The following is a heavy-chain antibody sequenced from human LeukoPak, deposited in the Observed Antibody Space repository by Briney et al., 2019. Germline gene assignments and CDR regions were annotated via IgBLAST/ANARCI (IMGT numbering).Heavy chain of an antibody. J-gene: IGHJ4*02. CDR1: GYTFTGYS. Sequence: GASVKVSCKAPGYTFTGYSVHWVRQAPGQGLEWMGMINPSGGSTSYTQKFQGRVTMTRDTFTTTVYMELSSLRSEDTAVYYCARVLYSSGCYDYWGQGTLVTVSS. CDR3: ARVLYSSGCYDY. D-gene: IGHD6-19*01. CDR2: INPSGGST. V-gene: IGHV1-46*01.